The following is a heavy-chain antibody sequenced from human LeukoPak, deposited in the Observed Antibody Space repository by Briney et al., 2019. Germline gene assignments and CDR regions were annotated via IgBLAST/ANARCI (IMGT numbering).Heavy chain of an antibody. D-gene: IGHD3-16*01. CDR3: ASTLITFGGLMTFYFDS. CDR2: IYSSGST. V-gene: IGHV4-59*01. CDR1: GASISDYC. J-gene: IGHJ4*02. Sequence: SETPSLTCTISGASISDYCWSWIRQSPGKGLEWIGYIYSSGSTNYNPSLNSRVTISVDTSKKHFSLKLTSVTAADTAVYYCASTLITFGGLMTFYFDSWGQGTLVTVSS.